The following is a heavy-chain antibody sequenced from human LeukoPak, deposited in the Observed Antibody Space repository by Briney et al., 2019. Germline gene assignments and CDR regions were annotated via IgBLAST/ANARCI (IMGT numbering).Heavy chain of an antibody. V-gene: IGHV4-59*02. J-gene: IGHJ4*02. D-gene: IGHD3-16*01. CDR3: ARGFMGANFDY. Sequence: PSETLSLTCTISGGSVSDYYWSWIRQSPGKGLEWIGYIYHTGSTSYSPSLKSRVTISVDTSKNQFSLRLSSVTAADTAVYYCARGFMGANFDYWGQGTLVTVSS. CDR1: GGSVSDYY. CDR2: IYHTGST.